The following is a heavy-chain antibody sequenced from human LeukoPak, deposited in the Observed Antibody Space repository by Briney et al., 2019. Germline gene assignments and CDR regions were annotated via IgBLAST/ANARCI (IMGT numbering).Heavy chain of an antibody. CDR3: ARDPYGSGSYYPNWFDP. CDR1: GGSFSDYY. CDR2: VNHSGST. V-gene: IGHV4-34*01. J-gene: IGHJ5*02. D-gene: IGHD3-10*01. Sequence: SETLSLTCAVYGGSFSDYYWSWIRQPPGKGLEWIGEVNHSGSTNYNPSLKSRVTISVDTSKNQFSLKLSSLTAADTAVYYCARDPYGSGSYYPNWFDPWGQGTLVTVSS.